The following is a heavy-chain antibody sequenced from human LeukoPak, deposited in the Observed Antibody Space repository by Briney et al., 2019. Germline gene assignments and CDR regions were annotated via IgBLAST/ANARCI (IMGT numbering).Heavy chain of an antibody. CDR3: ATAAAAGGYYFDY. Sequence: ASVKVSCKASGYTFTSYDINWVRQATGQGLEWMGWMNPNSGNTGYARKFQGRVTMTRNTSISTAYMELSSLRSEDTAVYYCATAAAAGGYYFDYWGQGTLVTVSS. CDR1: GYTFTSYD. CDR2: MNPNSGNT. J-gene: IGHJ4*02. V-gene: IGHV1-8*01. D-gene: IGHD6-13*01.